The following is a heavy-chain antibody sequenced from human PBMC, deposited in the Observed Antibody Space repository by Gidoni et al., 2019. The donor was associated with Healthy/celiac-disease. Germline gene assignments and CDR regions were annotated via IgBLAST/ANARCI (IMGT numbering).Heavy chain of an antibody. CDR1: GVTFSSYS. CDR2: ISSSSSYI. J-gene: IGHJ4*02. D-gene: IGHD6-13*01. V-gene: IGHV3-21*01. CDR3: ARSEVGIAELYYFDY. Sequence: EVQLVESGGGLVKPGGSLRLSCAAPGVTFSSYSMNWVRQAPGQGLEWVSSISSSSSYIYYADSVKGRFTISRDNAKNSLYLQMNSLRAEDTAVYYCARSEVGIAELYYFDYWGQGTLVTVSS.